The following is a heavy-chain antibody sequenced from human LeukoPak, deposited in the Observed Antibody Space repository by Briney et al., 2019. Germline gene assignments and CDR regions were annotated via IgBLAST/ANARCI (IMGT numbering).Heavy chain of an antibody. D-gene: IGHD2-2*01. V-gene: IGHV3-30*01. Sequence: PGRSLRLSCAASGFTFSSYAMHWVRQAPSKGLEWVAVISYDGSNKYYADSVKGRFTISRDNSKNTLYLQMNSLRAEDTAVYYCARVQRVVPAADDAFDIWGQGTMVTVSS. CDR3: ARVQRVVPAADDAFDI. CDR2: ISYDGSNK. J-gene: IGHJ3*02. CDR1: GFTFSSYA.